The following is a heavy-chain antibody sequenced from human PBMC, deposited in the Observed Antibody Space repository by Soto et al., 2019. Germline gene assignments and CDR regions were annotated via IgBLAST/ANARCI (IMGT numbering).Heavy chain of an antibody. V-gene: IGHV4-39*01. CDR2: IYYSGST. CDR3: ARQQMVRGVRKNYFDD. Sequence: QLQLQESGPGLVKPSETLSLTCTVSGGSISSSSYYWGWIRQPPGKGLEWIGSIYYSGSTYYNPSLKSRVTISVDTSKNQFSLKLSSVTAADTAVYYCARQQMVRGVRKNYFDDWGQGTLVTVSA. CDR1: GGSISSSSYY. D-gene: IGHD3-10*01. J-gene: IGHJ4*02.